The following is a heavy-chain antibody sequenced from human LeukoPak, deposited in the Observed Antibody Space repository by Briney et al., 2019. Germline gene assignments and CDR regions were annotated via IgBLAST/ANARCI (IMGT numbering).Heavy chain of an antibody. J-gene: IGHJ5*02. Sequence: PSETLSLTCAVYGGSFIGYDWTWIRQPPGKGLEWIGEIKHSGGTNYNPSLKSRVTISVDTSKNQFSLKLSSVTAADTAVYYCASLARGGNWFDPWGQGTLVTVSS. CDR3: ASLARGGNWFDP. CDR2: IKHSGGT. CDR1: GGSFIGYD. V-gene: IGHV4-34*01. D-gene: IGHD6-6*01.